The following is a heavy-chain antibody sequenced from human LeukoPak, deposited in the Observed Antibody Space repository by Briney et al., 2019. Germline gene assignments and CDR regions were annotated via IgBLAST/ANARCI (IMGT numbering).Heavy chain of an antibody. D-gene: IGHD6-13*01. J-gene: IGHJ4*02. CDR1: GGSISSYY. Sequence: SETLSLTCTVSGGSISSYYWSWIRQPPGKGPEWFGYIYYSGSTNYNPSLKSRVTISVDTSKNQFSLKLSSVTAADTAVYYCARSVGLYSSSWYFIDYWGQGTLVTVSS. CDR3: ARSVGLYSSSWYFIDY. V-gene: IGHV4-59*01. CDR2: IYYSGST.